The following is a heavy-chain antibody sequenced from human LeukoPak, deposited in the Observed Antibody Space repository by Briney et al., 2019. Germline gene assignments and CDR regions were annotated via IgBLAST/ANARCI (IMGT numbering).Heavy chain of an antibody. CDR3: ARHTCTNDVCYLP. CDR1: GYTFTSYY. D-gene: IGHD2-8*01. Sequence: ASVKVSCKASGYTFTSYYMHWVRQAPGQGLEWMGIINPRGGSTSYVQKFQGRVTMTRDTSTSTVYMELSSLRSEDTAVYYCARHTCTNDVCYLPGAQEPLLTVSS. CDR2: INPRGGST. V-gene: IGHV1-46*01. J-gene: IGHJ5*02.